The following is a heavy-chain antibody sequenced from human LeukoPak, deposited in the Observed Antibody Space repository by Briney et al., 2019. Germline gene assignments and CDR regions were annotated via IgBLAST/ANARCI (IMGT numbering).Heavy chain of an antibody. V-gene: IGHV1-69*04. Sequence: SVKVSCKASGGTFSSYAISWVRQAPGQGLEWMGRIIPILGIANYAQKFQGRVTITADKSTSTAYMELSSLRSEDTAVYYCAGDTPPGEAAACDLRGQGTLVTVSS. D-gene: IGHD6-13*01. J-gene: IGHJ4*02. CDR2: IIPILGIA. CDR1: GGTFSSYA. CDR3: AGDTPPGEAAACDL.